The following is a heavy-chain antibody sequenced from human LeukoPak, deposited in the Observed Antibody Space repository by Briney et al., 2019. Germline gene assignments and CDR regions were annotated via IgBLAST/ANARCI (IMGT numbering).Heavy chain of an antibody. CDR1: GGTYSNFA. Sequence: SVKVSCKASGGTYSNFAFSWVRQAPGQGLQWVGRIIPIVDVTSYAQNFKGRVTITADESTTTAYMELSSLRSEDTAVYYCAREMGDREFYFDYWGQGTLVTVSS. CDR3: AREMGDREFYFDY. J-gene: IGHJ4*02. V-gene: IGHV1-69*04. CDR2: IIPIVDVT. D-gene: IGHD3-10*01.